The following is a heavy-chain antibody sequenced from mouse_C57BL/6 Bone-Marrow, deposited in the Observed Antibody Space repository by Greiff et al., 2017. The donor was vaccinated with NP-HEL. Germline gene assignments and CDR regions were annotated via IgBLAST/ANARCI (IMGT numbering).Heavy chain of an antibody. CDR1: GYTFTEYT. D-gene: IGHD1-1*01. CDR3: ARDGDYFGSSYGYSDV. CDR2: FYPGSGSI. V-gene: IGHV1-62-2*01. J-gene: IGHJ1*03. Sequence: QVQLQQSGAELVKPGASVKLSCTASGYTFTEYTIHWVKQRSGQGLEWIGWFYPGSGSIKYNEKFKDKATLTADKSSSTVYMYLSRSTSEGSALYFCARDGDYFGSSYGYSDVWGTGTTVTVTS.